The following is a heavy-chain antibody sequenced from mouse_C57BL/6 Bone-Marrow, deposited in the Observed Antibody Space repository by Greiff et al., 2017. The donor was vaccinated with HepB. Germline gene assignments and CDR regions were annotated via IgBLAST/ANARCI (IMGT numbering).Heavy chain of an antibody. CDR3: ARGYYGSSPPYAMDY. CDR2: INPSNGGT. Sequence: VQLQQSGTELVKPGASVKLSCKASGYTFTSYWMHWVKQRPGQGLEWIGNINPSNGGTNYNEKFKSKATLTVDKSSSTAYMQLSSLTSEDSAVYYCARGYYGSSPPYAMDYWGQGTSVTVSS. V-gene: IGHV1-53*01. CDR1: GYTFTSYW. J-gene: IGHJ4*01. D-gene: IGHD1-1*01.